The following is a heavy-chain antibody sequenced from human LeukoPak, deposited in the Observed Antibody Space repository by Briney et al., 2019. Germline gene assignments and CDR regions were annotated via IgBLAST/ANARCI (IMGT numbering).Heavy chain of an antibody. V-gene: IGHV3-74*01. Sequence: PGGSLRLSCAASGFTFSSYWMHWVRQAPGKGLVCVSRITSDGSSTSYADSVRGRFTIFRGNAKNTVYLQMNDLRAEDTALYYCARDLTGAIFDFWGQGTLVTVSS. CDR1: GFTFSSYW. J-gene: IGHJ4*02. CDR2: ITSDGSST. CDR3: ARDLTGAIFDF. D-gene: IGHD1-26*01.